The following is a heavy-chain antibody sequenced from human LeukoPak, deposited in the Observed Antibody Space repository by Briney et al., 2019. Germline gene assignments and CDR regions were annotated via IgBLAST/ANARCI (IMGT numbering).Heavy chain of an antibody. Sequence: PGGSLRLSCAASGFTFSRYVMSWVRQAPGKGLEWVSSISGSGGSTYYADSVKGRFTISRDNSKNTLYLQMNSLRAEDTAVYYCAKVRQPLNDAFDIRGQGTMVTVSS. CDR2: ISGSGGST. CDR3: AKVRQPLNDAFDI. V-gene: IGHV3-23*01. CDR1: GFTFSRYV. J-gene: IGHJ3*02. D-gene: IGHD6-13*01.